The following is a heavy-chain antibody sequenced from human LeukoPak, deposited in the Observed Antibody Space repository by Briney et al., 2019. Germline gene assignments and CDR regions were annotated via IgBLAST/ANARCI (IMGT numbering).Heavy chain of an antibody. Sequence: ASVKVSCKASGYTFTSYGISWVRQAPGQGLEWMGWISAYNGNTNYAQKLQGRVTMTTDTSSSTVYMELRSLRPDDTAVYYCARTKAPPDPLGWFDPWGQGTLVTV. CDR2: ISAYNGNT. CDR3: ARTKAPPDPLGWFDP. V-gene: IGHV1-18*01. D-gene: IGHD1-14*01. CDR1: GYTFTSYG. J-gene: IGHJ5*02.